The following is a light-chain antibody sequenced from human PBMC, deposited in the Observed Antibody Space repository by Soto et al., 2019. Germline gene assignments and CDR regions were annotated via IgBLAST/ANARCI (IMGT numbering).Light chain of an antibody. V-gene: IGKV3-15*01. CDR2: GAS. CDR3: QQDNNWPPWT. J-gene: IGKJ1*01. Sequence: MTQSPATLSLSPGEIATLSCRASQSVSSNLAWYQQKPCQATRLLISGASTRATGIPARFSGSGSGTEFTLTISSLQSEDYAVYYCQQDNNWPPWTVGPGTKVEIK. CDR1: QSVSSN.